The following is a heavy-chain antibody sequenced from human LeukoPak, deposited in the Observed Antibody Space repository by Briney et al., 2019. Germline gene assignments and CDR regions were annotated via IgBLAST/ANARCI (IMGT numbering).Heavy chain of an antibody. Sequence: GGSLRLSCAASGFTFSNAWMSWVRQAPGKGLEWVGRIKSKTDGGTTDYAAPVKGRFTISRDDSKNTLYLQVNSLKTEDTAVYYCTTAASYVIGGAFDIWGQGTMVTVSS. CDR1: GFTFSNAW. D-gene: IGHD5-18*01. CDR3: TTAASYVIGGAFDI. J-gene: IGHJ3*02. CDR2: IKSKTDGGTT. V-gene: IGHV3-15*01.